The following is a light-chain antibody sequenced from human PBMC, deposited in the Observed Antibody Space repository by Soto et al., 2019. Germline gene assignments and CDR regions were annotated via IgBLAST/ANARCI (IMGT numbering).Light chain of an antibody. CDR1: QSIGSL. CDR2: KAS. J-gene: IGKJ2*01. CDR3: PLYHSYPPMYT. Sequence: DIQMTQSPSTLSASVGDRVTITCRASQSIGSLVAWYQQKPGKAPKLLIYKASRLESGVPSRFSGSGSWTDFTLAISNLQPDDFATYYRPLYHSYPPMYTFGQGTKLEMK. V-gene: IGKV1-5*03.